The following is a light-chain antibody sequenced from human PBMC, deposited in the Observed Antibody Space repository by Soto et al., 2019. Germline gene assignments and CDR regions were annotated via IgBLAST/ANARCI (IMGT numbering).Light chain of an antibody. V-gene: IGKV3-11*01. CDR2: DVY. J-gene: IGKJ5*01. Sequence: EIVLTHSPSTLSLSPGSRSTLSCRASRSVSNFLAWYKQKPGQAPRLLIYDVYKRATDIPARLSGSGSGTEFTLTIYSIEPEDFAVYYCQQRSITITFGHGTRLEIK. CDR1: RSVSNF. CDR3: QQRSITIT.